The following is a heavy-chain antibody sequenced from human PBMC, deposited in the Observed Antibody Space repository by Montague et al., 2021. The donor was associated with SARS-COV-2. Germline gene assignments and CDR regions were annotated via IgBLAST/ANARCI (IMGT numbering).Heavy chain of an antibody. Sequence: CAISGDSVSGLRGAWEWNRQTPSPGLEWLGRPSYRSKWINAYAVSLESRMSITPDTSTNQFSLHLSFVTPDDTAVYYCAREGVHAFDIWGQGTPVIVSS. V-gene: IGHV6-1*01. J-gene: IGHJ3*02. CDR1: GDSVSGLRGA. CDR3: AREGVHAFDI. CDR2: PSYRSKWIN.